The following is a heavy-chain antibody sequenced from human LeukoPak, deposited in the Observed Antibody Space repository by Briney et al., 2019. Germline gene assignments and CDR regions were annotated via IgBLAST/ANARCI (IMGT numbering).Heavy chain of an antibody. Sequence: GGSLRLSCAASGFVFSYHGMHWVRQAPGKGLEWVAAIWSDGTNTNYADSVKGRFTISRDISKNTLYLQLNSLRAEDTAVYYCVRDPARSFDLWGQGTMVTVSS. CDR3: VRDPARSFDL. V-gene: IGHV3-33*01. CDR2: IWSDGTNT. J-gene: IGHJ3*01. D-gene: IGHD4-17*01. CDR1: GFVFSYHG.